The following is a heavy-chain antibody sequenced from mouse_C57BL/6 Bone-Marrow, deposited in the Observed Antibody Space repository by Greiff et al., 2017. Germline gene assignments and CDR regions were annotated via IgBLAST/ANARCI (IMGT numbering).Heavy chain of an antibody. J-gene: IGHJ3*01. CDR2: IDPSDSYT. CDR1: GYTFTSYW. D-gene: IGHD1-1*01. Sequence: VKLQQPGAELVMPGASVKLSCKASGYTFTSYWMHWVKQRPGQGLEWIGEIDPSDSYTNYNQKFKGKSTLTVDKSSSTAYMQLSGLTSEDSAVYYCARRGYYGFAYWGQGTLVTVSA. V-gene: IGHV1-69*01. CDR3: ARRGYYGFAY.